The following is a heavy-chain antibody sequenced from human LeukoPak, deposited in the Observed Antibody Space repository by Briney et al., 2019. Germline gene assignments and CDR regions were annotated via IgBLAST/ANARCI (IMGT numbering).Heavy chain of an antibody. CDR2: ISWNSGSI. J-gene: IGHJ4*02. CDR3: AKAPIAAATFIPFDY. D-gene: IGHD6-13*01. V-gene: IGHV3-9*01. CDR1: GFTFDDYA. Sequence: GGSLRLSCAASGFTFDDYAMHWVRQAPGKGLEWVSGISWNSGSIGYADSVKGRFTISRDNAKNSLYLQMNSLRAEDTALYYCAKAPIAAATFIPFDYWGQGTLVTVSS.